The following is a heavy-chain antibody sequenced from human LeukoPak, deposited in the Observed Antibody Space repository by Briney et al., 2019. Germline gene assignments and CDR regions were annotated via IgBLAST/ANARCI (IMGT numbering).Heavy chain of an antibody. CDR1: GLTFSSYA. V-gene: IGHV3-23*01. CDR2: ISGSGGST. Sequence: GGSLRLSCAASGLTFSSYAMSWVRQAPGKGLEWVSAISGSGGSTYYADSVEGRFTISRDNSKNTLYLQMNSLRAEDTAVYYCAKDKMTTYCGGDCYFGWFDPWGQGTLVTVSS. J-gene: IGHJ5*02. D-gene: IGHD2-21*02. CDR3: AKDKMTTYCGGDCYFGWFDP.